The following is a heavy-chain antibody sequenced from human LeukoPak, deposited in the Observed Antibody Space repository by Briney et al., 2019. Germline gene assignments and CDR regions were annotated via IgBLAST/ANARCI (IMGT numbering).Heavy chain of an antibody. CDR2: IYYSGST. Sequence: SETLLTCTVSGGSISSYYWSWIRQPPGKGLEWIGYIYYSGSTNYNPSLKSRVTISVDTSKNQFSLKLSSVTAADTAVYYCARVRGYCSGGSCYPYYFDYWGQGALVTVSS. D-gene: IGHD2-15*01. V-gene: IGHV4-59*01. CDR3: ARVRGYCSGGSCYPYYFDY. J-gene: IGHJ4*02. CDR1: GGSISSYY.